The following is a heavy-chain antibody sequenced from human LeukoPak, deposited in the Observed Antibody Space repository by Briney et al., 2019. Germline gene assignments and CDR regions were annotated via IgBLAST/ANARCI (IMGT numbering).Heavy chain of an antibody. Sequence: GASVKVSCKTSGYTFTSYVISWVRQAPGQGLEWMGWISAYNGNTNYAQKFQGRVTVTTETSTSTAYMELRSLRFDDTAVYYCARLNFGSEDYWGQGTLVTVSS. CDR2: ISAYNGNT. J-gene: IGHJ4*02. CDR1: GYTFTSYV. D-gene: IGHD3-10*01. V-gene: IGHV1-18*01. CDR3: ARLNFGSEDY.